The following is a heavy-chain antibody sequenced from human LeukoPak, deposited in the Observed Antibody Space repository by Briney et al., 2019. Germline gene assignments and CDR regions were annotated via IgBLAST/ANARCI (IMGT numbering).Heavy chain of an antibody. Sequence: GRSLRLSCAASGFXFSSYGIHWVRQAPGKGLEWVAVISYDGSNKFYADSVKGRFTTSRDNSKNTLYLQMNSLRAEDTAVYYCAREYSAGWFDPWGQGTLVTVSS. CDR3: AREYSAGWFDP. D-gene: IGHD6-13*01. J-gene: IGHJ5*02. CDR1: GFXFSSYG. CDR2: ISYDGSNK. V-gene: IGHV3-33*01.